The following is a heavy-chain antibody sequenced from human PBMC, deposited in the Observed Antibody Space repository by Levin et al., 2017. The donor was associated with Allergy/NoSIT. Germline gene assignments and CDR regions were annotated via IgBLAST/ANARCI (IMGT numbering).Heavy chain of an antibody. CDR1: GFTFSSYW. CDR2: INSDGSST. J-gene: IGHJ4*02. Sequence: AGGSLRLSCAASGFTFSSYWMHWVRQAPGKGLVWVSRINSDGSSTSYADSVKGRFTISRDNAKNTLYLQMNSLRAEDTAVYYCARSKYYYDSSGQGYLTFDYWGQGTLVTVSS. V-gene: IGHV3-74*01. CDR3: ARSKYYYDSSGQGYLTFDY. D-gene: IGHD3-22*01.